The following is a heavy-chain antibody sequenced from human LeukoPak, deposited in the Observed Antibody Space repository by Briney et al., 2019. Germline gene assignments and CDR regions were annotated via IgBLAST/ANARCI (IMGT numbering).Heavy chain of an antibody. V-gene: IGHV4-59*01. CDR2: IYYGGNT. CDR3: ARATFYFYMDV. J-gene: IGHJ6*03. Sequence: SETLSLTCTVAGGYITTYYWTWIRQTPGKGLERIGYIYYGGNTNYNPSLNSRVTISVDTSKSQISLNLSSVTAADTATYYCARATFYFYMDVWGKGTTVIVSS. CDR1: GGYITTYY.